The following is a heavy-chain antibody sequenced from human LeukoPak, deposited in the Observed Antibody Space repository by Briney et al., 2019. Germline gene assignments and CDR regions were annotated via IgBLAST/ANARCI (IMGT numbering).Heavy chain of an antibody. V-gene: IGHV3-48*03. Sequence: GGSLRLSCAASGFTFSTYEMNWVRQAPGKGLEWVSYISSRGSTIYYADSVKGRFTVSRDNAKNSLYLQMNSLTVEDTAVYYCAPDYYYYGMDVRGKGTTVTVSS. CDR3: APDYYYYGMDV. J-gene: IGHJ6*04. CDR2: ISSRGSTI. CDR1: GFTFSTYE.